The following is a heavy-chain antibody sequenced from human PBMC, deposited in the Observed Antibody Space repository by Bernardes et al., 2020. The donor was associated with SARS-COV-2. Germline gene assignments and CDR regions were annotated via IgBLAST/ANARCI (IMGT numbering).Heavy chain of an antibody. V-gene: IGHV4-34*01. Sequence: SETLSLTCGLYGGFFSDHYWHWIRQSPGKGLEWIAEINLGGITRYRASLQSRAIISMDTSKSQFSLKLSSVTAADAAIYYCARGDRYRINNGWDVWGQGTAVAVSS. CDR2: INLGGIT. CDR3: ARGDRYRINNGWDV. D-gene: IGHD1-20*01. J-gene: IGHJ6*01. CDR1: GGFFSDHY.